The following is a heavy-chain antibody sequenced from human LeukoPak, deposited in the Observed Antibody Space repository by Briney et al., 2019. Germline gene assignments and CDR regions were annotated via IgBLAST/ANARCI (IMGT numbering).Heavy chain of an antibody. V-gene: IGHV3-48*03. J-gene: IGHJ4*02. CDR1: GFTFSTYE. Sequence: GGSLRLSCEASGFTFSTYEMNWVRQAPGKGLEWVSYISSSGSTLYYADSVKGRFTISRDNAKSSLYLQMNSLRAEDTAVYYCARVGRIQYFDCWGQGTLVTVSS. CDR3: ARVGRIQYFDC. CDR2: ISSSGSTL. D-gene: IGHD5-18*01.